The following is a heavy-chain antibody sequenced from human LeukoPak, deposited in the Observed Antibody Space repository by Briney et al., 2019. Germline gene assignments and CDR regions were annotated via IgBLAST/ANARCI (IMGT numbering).Heavy chain of an antibody. J-gene: IGHJ6*02. D-gene: IGHD2-15*01. CDR2: IYTSGST. V-gene: IGHV4-4*07. CDR1: GGSISSYY. CDR3: ARVGYCSGGSCYLYYYYYYGMDV. Sequence: SETLSLTCTVSGGSISSYYWSWIRQPAGKGLEWIGRIYTSGSTNYNPSLKSRVTMSVDTSKNQFSLKLSSVTAADTAVYYCARVGYCSGGSCYLYYYYYYGMDVWGQGTTVTVSS.